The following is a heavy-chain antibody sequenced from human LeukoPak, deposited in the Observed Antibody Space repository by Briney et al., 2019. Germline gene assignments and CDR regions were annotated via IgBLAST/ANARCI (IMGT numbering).Heavy chain of an antibody. CDR3: ARATLDLAFDI. CDR2: IYSGGST. D-gene: IGHD4-23*01. Sequence: PGGSLRLSCAASGFTVRRNYMSWVRQAPGKGLEWVSVIYSGGSTYYADSVKGRFTISRDNSKNTLYLQMNSLRAEDTAVYYCARATLDLAFDIWGQGTMVTVSS. V-gene: IGHV3-53*01. CDR1: GFTVRRNY. J-gene: IGHJ3*02.